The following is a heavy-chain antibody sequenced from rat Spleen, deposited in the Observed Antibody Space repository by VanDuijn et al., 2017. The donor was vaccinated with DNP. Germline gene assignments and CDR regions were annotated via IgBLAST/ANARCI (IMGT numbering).Heavy chain of an antibody. J-gene: IGHJ2*01. D-gene: IGHD4-6*01. CDR3: ARRCLGPWGYCGD. CDR2: VWTNGGT. CDR1: GLSLTSNS. Sequence: QVQLKESGPGLVQPSQPLSLTCSVSGLSLTSNSISWIRQPPGKGLEWMGGVWTNGGTDYNSALKSRLSISRDTSKSQVFLKMNSLQTEDTAMYFCARRCLGPWGYCGDWGQGVMVTVSS. V-gene: IGHV2-47*01.